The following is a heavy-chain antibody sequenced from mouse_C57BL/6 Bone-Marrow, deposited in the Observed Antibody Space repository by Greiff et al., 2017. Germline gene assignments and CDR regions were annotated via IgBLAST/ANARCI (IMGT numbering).Heavy chain of an antibody. CDR3: AKIWLRREDYAMDY. V-gene: IGHV2-4*01. D-gene: IGHD2-2*01. CDR1: GFSLTSYG. Sequence: QVQLQQSGPGLVQPSQSLSITCTVSGFSLTSYGVHWVRQPPGKGLEWLGVIWSGGSTDYNAAFISRLSISKDNSKSQVFFKMNSLQADDTAIYYCAKIWLRREDYAMDYWGQGTSVTVSA. CDR2: IWSGGST. J-gene: IGHJ4*01.